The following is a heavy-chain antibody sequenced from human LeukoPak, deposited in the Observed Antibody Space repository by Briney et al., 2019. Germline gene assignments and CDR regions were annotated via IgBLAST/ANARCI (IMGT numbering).Heavy chain of an antibody. Sequence: APVKVSCKASGGTFSSYAISWVRQAPGQGLEWMGGIIPIFGTANYAQKFQGRVTITADKSTSTAYMELSSLRSEDTAVYYCARVEGYCSSTSCYEPYYYYYMDVWGKGTTVTVSS. CDR3: ARVEGYCSSTSCYEPYYYYYMDV. J-gene: IGHJ6*03. CDR2: IIPIFGTA. V-gene: IGHV1-69*06. CDR1: GGTFSSYA. D-gene: IGHD2-2*01.